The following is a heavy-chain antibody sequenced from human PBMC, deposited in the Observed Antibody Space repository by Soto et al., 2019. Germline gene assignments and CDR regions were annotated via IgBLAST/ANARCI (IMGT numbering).Heavy chain of an antibody. Sequence: PGGSLRLSCVASGFTFSSYWMHWVRQAPGKGPVWVSYINTNGGSTTYADSVEGRFTISRDNAKNTVYLQMNSLRAEDTALYYCTRHGGALDIWGQGTMVTVSS. D-gene: IGHD3-16*01. CDR3: TRHGGALDI. V-gene: IGHV3-74*01. CDR2: INTNGGST. J-gene: IGHJ3*02. CDR1: GFTFSSYW.